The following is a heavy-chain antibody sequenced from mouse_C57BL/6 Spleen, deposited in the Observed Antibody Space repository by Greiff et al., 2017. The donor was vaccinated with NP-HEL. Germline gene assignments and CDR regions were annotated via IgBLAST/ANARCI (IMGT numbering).Heavy chain of an antibody. CDR3: ARRSSSITTVVAHWYFDV. J-gene: IGHJ1*03. CDR2: INPNNGGT. CDR1: GYTFTDYN. Sequence: EVQLQQSGPELVKPGASVKIPCKASGYTFTDYNMDWVKQSHGKSLEWIGDINPNNGGTIYNQKFKGKATLTVDKSSSTAYMELRSLTSEETAVYYCARRSSSITTVVAHWYFDVWGTGTTVTVSS. D-gene: IGHD1-1*01. V-gene: IGHV1-18*01.